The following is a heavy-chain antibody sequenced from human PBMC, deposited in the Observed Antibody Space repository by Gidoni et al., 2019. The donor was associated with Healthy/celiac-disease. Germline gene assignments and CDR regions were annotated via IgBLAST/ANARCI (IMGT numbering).Heavy chain of an antibody. Sequence: QVQLVQSGAEVKKPGASVKVSCKASGFTSTSYDINWVRQATGQGLEWMGWMNPNSGNTGYAQKFQGRVTMTRNTSISTAYMELSSLRSEDTAVYYCARGPYDSSGYYSSDAFDIWGQGTMVTVSS. J-gene: IGHJ3*02. V-gene: IGHV1-8*01. CDR3: ARGPYDSSGYYSSDAFDI. CDR1: GFTSTSYD. CDR2: MNPNSGNT. D-gene: IGHD3-22*01.